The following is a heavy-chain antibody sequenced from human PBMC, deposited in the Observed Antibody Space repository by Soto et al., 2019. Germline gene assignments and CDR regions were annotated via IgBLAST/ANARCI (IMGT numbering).Heavy chain of an antibody. J-gene: IGHJ4*02. CDR2: INHRGNT. Sequence: SETLSLTCAVYGGTFSMYSWGWIRQSPGKGLQWIGEINHRGNTNYDPSLKSRVTISMDTSKNQFSLNLTSVTAADTSVYYCARIGYFRIDYWGQGALVTVSS. D-gene: IGHD3-22*01. V-gene: IGHV4-34*01. CDR3: ARIGYFRIDY. CDR1: GGTFSMYS.